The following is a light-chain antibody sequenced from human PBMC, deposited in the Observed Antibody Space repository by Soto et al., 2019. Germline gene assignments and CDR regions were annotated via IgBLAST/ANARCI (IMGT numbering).Light chain of an antibody. J-gene: IGLJ1*01. CDR1: SSDVGAYNY. Sequence: QSVLTQPASVSGSLGQSITISCTGTSSDVGAYNYVSWYQQQPGKAPKLMISEVSNRPSGVSNRFSGSKSGNTASLIISGLQAEDEADYYCTSFAPGRIYVFGSGTKVTVL. CDR3: TSFAPGRIYV. CDR2: EVS. V-gene: IGLV2-14*01.